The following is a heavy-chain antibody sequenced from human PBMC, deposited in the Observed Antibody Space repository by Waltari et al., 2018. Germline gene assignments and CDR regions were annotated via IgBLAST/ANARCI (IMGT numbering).Heavy chain of an antibody. CDR2: ISWNSGSI. D-gene: IGHD5-12*01. CDR3: AKGEYSGYDSCFDY. Sequence: EVQLVESGGGLVQPGRSLRLSCAASGFTFDDYAMHWVRQAPGKGLEWVSGISWNSGSIGYADSVKGRFTISRDNAKNSLYLQMNSLRAEDMALYYCAKGEYSGYDSCFDYWGQGTLVTVSS. CDR1: GFTFDDYA. V-gene: IGHV3-9*03. J-gene: IGHJ4*02.